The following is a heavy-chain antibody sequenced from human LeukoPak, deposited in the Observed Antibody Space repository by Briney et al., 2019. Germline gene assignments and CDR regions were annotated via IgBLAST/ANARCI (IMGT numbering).Heavy chain of an antibody. CDR2: IYTSGST. CDR1: GGSISSYY. D-gene: IGHD6-13*01. J-gene: IGHJ5*02. Sequence: SETLSLTCTVSGGSISSYYWSWIRQPAGKGLEWIGRIYTSGSTNYNPSLKSRVTMSVDTSENQFSLKLSSVTAADTAVYYCARVVAAAGDNWFDPWGQGTLVTVSS. V-gene: IGHV4-4*07. CDR3: ARVVAAAGDNWFDP.